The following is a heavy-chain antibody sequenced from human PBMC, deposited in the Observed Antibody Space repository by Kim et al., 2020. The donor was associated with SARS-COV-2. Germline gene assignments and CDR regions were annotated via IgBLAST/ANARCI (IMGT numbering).Heavy chain of an antibody. J-gene: IGHJ6*03. Sequence: SETLSLTCTVSGGSISSGDYYWSWIRQPPGKGLEWIGYIYYSGSTYYNPSLKSRVTISVDTSKNQFSLKLSSVTAADTAVYYCARVRADGYRRKIYYYYYMDVWGKGTTVTVSS. CDR3: ARVRADGYRRKIYYYYYMDV. D-gene: IGHD5-12*01. CDR1: GGSISSGDYY. V-gene: IGHV4-30-4*01. CDR2: IYYSGST.